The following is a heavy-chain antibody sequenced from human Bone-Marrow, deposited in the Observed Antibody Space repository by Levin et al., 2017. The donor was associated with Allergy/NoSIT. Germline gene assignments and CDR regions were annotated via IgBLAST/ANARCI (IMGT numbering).Heavy chain of an antibody. CDR3: GGSSGWGNDFEY. CDR2: LYSGGTT. J-gene: IGHJ4*02. CDR1: GFAVGSNY. V-gene: IGHV3-53*01. D-gene: IGHD6-19*01. Sequence: GGSLRLSCVASGFAVGSNYMTWVRQTPGKGLEWVSILYSGGTTFYADSVKGRFIISRDKAKNTLFLEMSSLTTADTAVYYCGGSSGWGNDFEYWGQGTLVTVS.